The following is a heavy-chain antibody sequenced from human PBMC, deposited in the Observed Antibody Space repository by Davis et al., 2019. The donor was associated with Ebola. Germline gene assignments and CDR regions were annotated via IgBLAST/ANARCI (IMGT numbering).Heavy chain of an antibody. V-gene: IGHV3-7*01. D-gene: IGHD3-10*01. CDR3: ARGITMVQGVNYYYYYGMDV. J-gene: IGHJ6*02. Sequence: GESLKIPCAASGFTFSSYWMSWVRQAPGKGLEWVANIKQDGSEKYYVDSVKGRFTISRDNAKNSLYLQMKRLRAEDTAVYYCARGITMVQGVNYYYYYGMDVWGQGTTVTVSS. CDR2: IKQDGSEK. CDR1: GFTFSSYW.